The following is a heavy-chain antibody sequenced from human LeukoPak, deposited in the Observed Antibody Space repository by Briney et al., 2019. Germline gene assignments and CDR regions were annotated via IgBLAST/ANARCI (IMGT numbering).Heavy chain of an antibody. Sequence: SVKVSCKASGGTFSSYAISWVRQAPGQGLEWMGGIIPIFGTANYAQKFQGRVTITADESTSTAYMELSSLRSEDTAVYCCARAGSEYSSGWREISYYFDYWGQGTLVTVSS. CDR2: IIPIFGTA. D-gene: IGHD6-19*01. CDR1: GGTFSSYA. V-gene: IGHV1-69*13. J-gene: IGHJ4*02. CDR3: ARAGSEYSSGWREISYYFDY.